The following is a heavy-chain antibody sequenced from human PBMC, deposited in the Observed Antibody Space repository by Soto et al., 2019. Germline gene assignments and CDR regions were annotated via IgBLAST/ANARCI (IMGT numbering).Heavy chain of an antibody. CDR1: GGSISSGDHY. CDR2: IYYSGST. V-gene: IGHV4-30-4*01. Sequence: QVQLQESGPGLVKPSQTLSLTCTVSGGSISSGDHYWSWIRQPPGKGLECIGYIYYSGSTYYNPSLKSRVTISVDTSKNQFSLKLSSVTAADTAVYYCASLMVRGVIGFSYAMDVWGHGTTVTVSS. J-gene: IGHJ6*02. D-gene: IGHD3-10*01. CDR3: ASLMVRGVIGFSYAMDV.